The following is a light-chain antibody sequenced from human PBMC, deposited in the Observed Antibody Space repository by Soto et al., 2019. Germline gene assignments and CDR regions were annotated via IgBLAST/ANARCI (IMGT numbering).Light chain of an antibody. CDR1: QSININY. J-gene: IGKJ3*01. V-gene: IGKV3-20*01. CDR2: SAS. Sequence: EIVLTQSPGTLSLSPGERATLSCRASQSININYLAWYQQKPGQAPRLLIYSASSRATGIPDRFSGSGSGTDLTLTLCALHPEHLALYYRQHYSSPRRTSTFGPGTNVDI. CDR3: QHYSSPRRTST.